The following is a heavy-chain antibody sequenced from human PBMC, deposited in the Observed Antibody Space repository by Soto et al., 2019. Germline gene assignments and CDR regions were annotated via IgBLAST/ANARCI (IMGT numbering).Heavy chain of an antibody. CDR2: MNPNSGNT. J-gene: IGHJ6*03. D-gene: IGHD5-12*01. V-gene: IGHV1-8*01. Sequence: ASVKVSCKASGYTFTSYDINWVRQATGQGLEWMGWMNPNSGNTGYAHKFQGRVTMTRNTSISTAYMELRSLRSEDTAVYYCARAIRGYSGYDSDYYYYMDVWGKGTTVTVSS. CDR1: GYTFTSYD. CDR3: ARAIRGYSGYDSDYYYYMDV.